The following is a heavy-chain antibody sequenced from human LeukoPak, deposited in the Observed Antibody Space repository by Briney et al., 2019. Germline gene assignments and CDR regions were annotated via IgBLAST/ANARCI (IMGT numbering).Heavy chain of an antibody. CDR3: AKRGCDTTTCSYYFDY. J-gene: IGHJ4*02. Sequence: GGSLRLSCAASGFTFSSYSMSWVRQVPGKGLEWVSVIGSGGSGGTSYADSVRGRFTMSRDDSKNTLFLQMNSLRAEDTAVYCCAKRGCDTTTCSYYFDYWGRGTLVTVSS. CDR2: IGSGGSGGT. CDR1: GFTFSSYS. V-gene: IGHV3-23*01. D-gene: IGHD2-2*01.